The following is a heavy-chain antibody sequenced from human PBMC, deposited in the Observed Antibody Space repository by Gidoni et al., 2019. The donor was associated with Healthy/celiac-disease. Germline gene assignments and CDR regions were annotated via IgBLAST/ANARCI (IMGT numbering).Heavy chain of an antibody. CDR2: IYYSGST. D-gene: IGHD3-16*01. CDR3: ARDESGGRLGRGAFDI. CDR1: GDPISSGGYN. V-gene: IGHV4-31*03. Sequence: QVKLQASGPGLVKPSQTLSLTCTVPGDPISSGGYNWSWIRQHPGKGLEWIGYIYYSGSTYYNPSIKSRVTISVDTSNNLFSLKLSSVTAADTAGYYCARDESGGRLGRGAFDIWGQGTMVTVSS. J-gene: IGHJ3*02.